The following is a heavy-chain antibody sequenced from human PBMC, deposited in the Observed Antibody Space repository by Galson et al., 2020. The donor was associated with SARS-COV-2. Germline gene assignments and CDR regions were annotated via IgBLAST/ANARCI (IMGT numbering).Heavy chain of an antibody. V-gene: IGHV3-23*01. CDR3: VAATQGLSDHYFMDV. CDR2: ISGFGDIT. J-gene: IGHJ6*03. D-gene: IGHD2-15*01. Sequence: GGSLRLSCAASRFTFSNYAMTWVRQAPGKGLEWVSAISGFGDITHYADSVKGRFTISRDNPKNTLYLLLNSLRVDDTATYYCVAATQGLSDHYFMDVWGKGTTVTVSS. CDR1: RFTFSNYA.